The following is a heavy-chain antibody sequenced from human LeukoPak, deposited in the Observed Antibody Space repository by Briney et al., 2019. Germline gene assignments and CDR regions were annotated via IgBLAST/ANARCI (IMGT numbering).Heavy chain of an antibody. CDR1: GFAFSSYW. CDR2: IKQDESEK. Sequence: PGGSLRLSCTASGFAFSSYWMSWVRQAPGKGLEWVANIKQDESEKYYVDSVKGRFTISRDNAKNSVYLQMNSLRVEDTAVYYCARDRTDYDFWSGRKWYYFDYWGQGTRVTVSS. D-gene: IGHD3-3*01. V-gene: IGHV3-7*01. J-gene: IGHJ4*02. CDR3: ARDRTDYDFWSGRKWYYFDY.